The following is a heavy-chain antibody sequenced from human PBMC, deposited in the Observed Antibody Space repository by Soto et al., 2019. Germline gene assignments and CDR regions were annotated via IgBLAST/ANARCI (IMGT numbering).Heavy chain of an antibody. Sequence: QVQLVESGGGVVQPGTSLRLSCAPSGFTFSNYPMHWVRQAPGKGLEWVAVISYDGSNKYYADSVKGRFTISRDNSKNTLYLQMNSLRAEDTAVYYCARNPPVSAWYGGDYWGQGTLVTVSS. V-gene: IGHV3-30-3*01. CDR2: ISYDGSNK. CDR1: GFTFSNYP. CDR3: ARNPPVSAWYGGDY. J-gene: IGHJ4*02. D-gene: IGHD6-19*01.